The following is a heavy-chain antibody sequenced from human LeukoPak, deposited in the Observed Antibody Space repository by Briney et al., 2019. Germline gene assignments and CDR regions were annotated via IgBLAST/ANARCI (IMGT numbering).Heavy chain of an antibody. V-gene: IGHV1-2*02. CDR1: GYTFTGYY. CDR3: ARSISTSPPGMDV. J-gene: IGHJ6*02. D-gene: IGHD2-2*01. CDR2: INPNSGGT. Sequence: GASVKVSCKASGYTFTGYYMHWVRQAPGQGLEWMGWINPNSGGTNYAQKFQGRVTMTRDTSISTAYMELSRLRSDDTAVYYCARSISTSPPGMDVWGQGTTVTVSS.